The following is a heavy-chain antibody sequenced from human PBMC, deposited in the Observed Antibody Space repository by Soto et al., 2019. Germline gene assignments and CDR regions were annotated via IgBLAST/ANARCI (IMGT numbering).Heavy chain of an antibody. CDR1: GGSIISSHW. D-gene: IGHD3-16*01. J-gene: IGHJ4*02. Sequence: QVQLQESGPGLVKPSGTLSLSCAVSGGSIISSHWWTWVRQPPGKGLEWIGEIYHSGSTNYNPSPKIRVPLSVDTARNQFPLHLSSVTAADAAVYYCASSGGGEDYWGQGILVTVSS. V-gene: IGHV4-4*02. CDR3: ASSGGGEDY. CDR2: IYHSGST.